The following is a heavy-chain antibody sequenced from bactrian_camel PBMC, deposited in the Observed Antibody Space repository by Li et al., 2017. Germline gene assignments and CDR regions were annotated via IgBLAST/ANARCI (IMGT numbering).Heavy chain of an antibody. Sequence: VQLVESGGGSVQAEGSLRLSCLVSGYTYGYEDYCMGWFRQAPGKAREGVALITDAGGRSVYADSVKGRFAISQGNAKTTIYLQMNSLKPEDTAMYYCGASSIAYVGSWCYDDGFGYSGQGTQVTVS. CDR2: ITDAGGRS. J-gene: IGHJ4*01. D-gene: IGHD3*01. CDR3: GASSIAYVGSWCYDDGFGY. CDR1: GYTYGYED. V-gene: IGHV3S40*01.